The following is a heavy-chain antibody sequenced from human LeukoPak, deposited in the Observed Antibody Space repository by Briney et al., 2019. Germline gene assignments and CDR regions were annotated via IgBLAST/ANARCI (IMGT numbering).Heavy chain of an antibody. J-gene: IGHJ4*02. Sequence: GGSLRLSCAASGFTFSSYGMHWVRQAPGKALEWVAFIPYDGSNKYYADSLKGRFTISRDNSKNTLYLQMNSLRAEDTAVYYCAKDPSFRPGYFDYWAREPWSPSPQ. V-gene: IGHV3-30*02. CDR3: AKDPSFRPGYFDY. CDR2: IPYDGSNK. CDR1: GFTFSSYG.